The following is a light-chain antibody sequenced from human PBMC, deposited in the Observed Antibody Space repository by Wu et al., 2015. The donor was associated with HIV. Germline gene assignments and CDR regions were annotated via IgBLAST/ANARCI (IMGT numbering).Light chain of an antibody. Sequence: DIQMTQSPSSLSASVGDRVTLTCRASHSISNNLNWYQQIPGKAPKLLIYAASSLQSGVPSRFSGSGSGTDFTLTISSLQPEDFGTYYCQQSYSPPPNSFGQGTKLEIK. V-gene: IGKV1-39*01. CDR2: AAS. CDR3: QQSYSPPPNS. CDR1: HSISNN. J-gene: IGKJ2*03.